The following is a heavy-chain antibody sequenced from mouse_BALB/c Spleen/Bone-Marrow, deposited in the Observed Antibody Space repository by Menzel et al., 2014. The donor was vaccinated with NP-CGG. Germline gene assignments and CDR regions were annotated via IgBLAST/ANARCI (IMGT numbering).Heavy chain of an antibody. D-gene: IGHD6-1*01. V-gene: IGHV1-67*01. Sequence: QVQLQQFGPAVVRLGVSVQISCKGSGYTFSDYAMHWVKHSHAKSPEWIGVIITYNGNTNFNQKFKSKATMTVDKSSSSAYMELARLRSEYSDIYDCDRSTREVASCYFDYWGQGTTLTVSS. J-gene: IGHJ2*01. CDR2: IITYNGNT. CDR3: DRSTREVASCYFDY. CDR1: GYTFSDYA.